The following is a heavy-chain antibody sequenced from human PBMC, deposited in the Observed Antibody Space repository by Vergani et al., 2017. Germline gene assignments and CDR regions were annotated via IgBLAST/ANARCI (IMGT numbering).Heavy chain of an antibody. CDR1: GGSFSDYY. CDR2: VYYTGST. J-gene: IGHJ5*02. CDR3: ARDRDLCXRSTTSYHNWFDP. D-gene: IGHD3-10*02. V-gene: IGHV4-34*11. Sequence: QVQLQQWGAGLLKPSETLSLTCAVYGGSFSDYYWSWIRQPPGKGLEWIGYVYYTGSTTYNPSLKSRVTISVDTSNNQFPLRMTSLTAADTAIYYCARDRDLCXRSTTSYHNWFDPWGQGSLVTVSS.